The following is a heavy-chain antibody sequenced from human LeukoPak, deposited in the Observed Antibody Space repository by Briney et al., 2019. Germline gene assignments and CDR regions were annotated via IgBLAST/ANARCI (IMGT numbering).Heavy chain of an antibody. CDR3: ARWNVAFDS. CDR1: GGSISPYK. Sequence: SETLSLTCTVSGGSISPYKWSWIRQPPGQGLEWIGWIYYTGTTSYNPSLKGRVTISIDTSKNQFSLRLSSVTAAGTAMYFCARWNVAFDSCGQGTLVTVSS. D-gene: IGHD1-1*01. V-gene: IGHV4-59*01. CDR2: IYYTGTT. J-gene: IGHJ4*02.